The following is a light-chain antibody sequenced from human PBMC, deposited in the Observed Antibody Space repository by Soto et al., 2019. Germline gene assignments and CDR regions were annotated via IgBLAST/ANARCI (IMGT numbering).Light chain of an antibody. CDR2: LNSDGSH. J-gene: IGLJ2*01. CDR3: QTWVNGNVV. CDR1: SGHSSYA. Sequence: QAVLTQSPSASASLGASVKLTCTLSSGHSSYAIAWHQQQPEKGPRYLMKLNSDGSHSEGDGIPDRFSGSTSGAERYLTISSLQSEDEADDYCQTWVNGNVVLGGGTKLTVL. V-gene: IGLV4-69*01.